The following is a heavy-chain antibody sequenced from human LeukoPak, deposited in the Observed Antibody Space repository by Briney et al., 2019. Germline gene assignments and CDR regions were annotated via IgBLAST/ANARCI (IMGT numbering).Heavy chain of an antibody. CDR3: GKEGGA. CDR1: GFRFSDFT. Sequence: PGGSLRLSRAASGFRFSDFTMTWVRQAPGKGPEWVSAIGGRGGSTYYADSLGGRFIISRDNSKDMVYLQMNSLKVEDTATYYCGKEGGAWGQGTKVTVSS. D-gene: IGHD3-16*01. J-gene: IGHJ5*02. CDR2: IGGRGGST. V-gene: IGHV3-23*01.